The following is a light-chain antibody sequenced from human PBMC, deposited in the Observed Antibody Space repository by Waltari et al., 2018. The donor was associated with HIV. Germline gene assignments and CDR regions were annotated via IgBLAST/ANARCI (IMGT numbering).Light chain of an antibody. CDR3: QQLNSFPHT. CDR1: QEISSY. V-gene: IGKV1-9*01. J-gene: IGKJ2*01. CDR2: AAS. Sequence: DIQLTQSPSFLSASVGNRVTLTCRAGQEISSYLAWYQQKPGKAPKLLIYAASTFQNGVPSRFSGSGSGTEFTLTISSLQPEDFATYYCQQLNSFPHTFGQGTELEI.